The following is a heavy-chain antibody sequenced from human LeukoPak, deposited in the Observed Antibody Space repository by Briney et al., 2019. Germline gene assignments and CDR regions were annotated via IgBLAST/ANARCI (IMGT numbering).Heavy chain of an antibody. D-gene: IGHD2-21*01. CDR2: ISYDGSNK. V-gene: IGHV3-30*03. J-gene: IGHJ3*02. CDR1: GFTFSSYG. CDR3: TSSLTGDRGAYDAFDI. Sequence: GRSLRLSCAASGFTFSSYGMHWVRQAPGKGLEWVAVISYDGSNKYYADSVKGRFTISRDNAKNTLYLQMNSLRAEDTAVYSCTSSLTGDRGAYDAFDIWGQGTMVTVSP.